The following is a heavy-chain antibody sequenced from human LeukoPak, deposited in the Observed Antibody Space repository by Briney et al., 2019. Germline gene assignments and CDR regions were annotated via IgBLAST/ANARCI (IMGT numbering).Heavy chain of an antibody. CDR2: IYYSGST. J-gene: IGHJ5*02. V-gene: IGHV4-39*07. CDR3: AREYYGDYDEENWFDP. CDR1: GGSISSSSYY. Sequence: SETLSLTCTVSGGSISSSSYYWGWIRQPPGKGLEWIGSIYYSGSTYYNPSLKSRVTISVDTSKNQFSLKLSSVTAADTAVYYCAREYYGDYDEENWFDPWGQGTLVTVSS. D-gene: IGHD4-17*01.